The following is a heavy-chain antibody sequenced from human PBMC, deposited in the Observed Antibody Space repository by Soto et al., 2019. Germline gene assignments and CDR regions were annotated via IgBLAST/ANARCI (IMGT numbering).Heavy chain of an antibody. J-gene: IGHJ4*02. V-gene: IGHV4-39*01. CDR2: IYYSGST. CDR1: GGSISSSSYY. Sequence: SETLSLTCTVSGGSISSSSYYWGWIRQPPGKGLEWIGSIYYSGSTYYNPYLKSRVTISVDTSKNQFSLKLSSVTAADTAVYFFARRGYYYDSSGYPSVWYWGQGTLVTVSS. D-gene: IGHD3-22*01. CDR3: ARRGYYYDSSGYPSVWY.